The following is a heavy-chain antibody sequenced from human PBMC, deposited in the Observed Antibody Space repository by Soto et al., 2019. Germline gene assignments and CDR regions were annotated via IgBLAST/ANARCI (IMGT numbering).Heavy chain of an antibody. V-gene: IGHV1-18*01. CDR2: ISAYNGNT. CDR3: ARDPGSSSVASYYYGMDV. Sequence: ASVNVACKASGYTFTRYGISWVRKTHGQGLEWMEWISAYNGNTNYAQKLQGRVTMTTDTSTSTAYMELRSLRSDDTAVYYCARDPGSSSVASYYYGMDVWGQGTTVTAP. D-gene: IGHD6-6*01. CDR1: GYTFTRYG. J-gene: IGHJ6*02.